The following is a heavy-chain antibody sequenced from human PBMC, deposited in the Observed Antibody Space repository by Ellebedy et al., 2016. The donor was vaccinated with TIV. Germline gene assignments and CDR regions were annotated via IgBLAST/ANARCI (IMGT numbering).Heavy chain of an antibody. J-gene: IGHJ4*02. CDR1: GGTFSSYA. D-gene: IGHD3-22*01. Sequence: ASVKVSCNASGGTFSSYAISWVRQAPGQGLEWMGRLIQILGIANYAQKFQGRVTITADKSTSTAYMEMSSLRAEDTAVYYCVRADSSEGGFDYWGQGTLVTVSS. V-gene: IGHV1-69*04. CDR2: LIQILGIA. CDR3: VRADSSEGGFDY.